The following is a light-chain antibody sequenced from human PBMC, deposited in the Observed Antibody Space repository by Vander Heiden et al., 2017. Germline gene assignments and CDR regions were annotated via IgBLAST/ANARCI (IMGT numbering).Light chain of an antibody. CDR2: EVN. CDR3: SSYTSASTCV. Sequence: QSALTQPPSVSGSPGQSVTISCTGTSSYVGSSNRVLGYQQPPGTAPKLMIYEVNNRPSGVPDRFSGSKSGNTASLTISGLHAEDEADYYCSSYTSASTCVFGTGTKVTVL. CDR1: SSYVGSSNR. J-gene: IGLJ1*01. V-gene: IGLV2-18*02.